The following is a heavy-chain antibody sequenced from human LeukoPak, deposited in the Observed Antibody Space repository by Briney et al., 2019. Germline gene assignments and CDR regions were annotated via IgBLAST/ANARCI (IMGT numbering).Heavy chain of an antibody. J-gene: IGHJ6*02. CDR2: VYPGDSAT. CDR1: GYSFTKYW. V-gene: IGHV5-51*01. CDR3: AIHDTSKGMDV. D-gene: IGHD5-18*01. Sequence: GESLKISCKGSGYSFTKYWIAWVRQMPGKGLEWMGIVYPGDSATRYSPSFQGQVTISVDKSISTAYLQWSSLKASDTAMYYCAIHDTSKGMDVWGQGTTVTVS.